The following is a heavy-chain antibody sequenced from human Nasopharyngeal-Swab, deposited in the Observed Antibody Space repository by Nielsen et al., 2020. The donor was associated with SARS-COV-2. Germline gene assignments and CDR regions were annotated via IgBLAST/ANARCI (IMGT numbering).Heavy chain of an antibody. V-gene: IGHV4-59*01. Sequence: WMRQSPGKGLEWIGYIYYSGSTNNNPSLKSRVTITVDTSKNQVSLKLTSVTAADTAVYYCAREHIIGNWFDPWGQGTLVTVSS. D-gene: IGHD3-3*01. CDR3: AREHIIGNWFDP. CDR2: IYYSGST. J-gene: IGHJ5*02.